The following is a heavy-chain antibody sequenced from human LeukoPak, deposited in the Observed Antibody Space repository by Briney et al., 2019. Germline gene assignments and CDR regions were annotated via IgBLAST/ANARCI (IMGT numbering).Heavy chain of an antibody. D-gene: IGHD5-12*01. CDR3: AKDRPGYSGHYDY. CDR2: IRRDGDVI. Sequence: GGSLRLSCEASGFTFSSFGMHWVRQAPGKGLEWVAFIRRDGDVIYYADSVKGRFTISRDNSRNMVYLQLNSLRPENTAVYYCAKDRPGYSGHYDYWGQGTLVTVSS. J-gene: IGHJ4*02. CDR1: GFTFSSFG. V-gene: IGHV3-30*02.